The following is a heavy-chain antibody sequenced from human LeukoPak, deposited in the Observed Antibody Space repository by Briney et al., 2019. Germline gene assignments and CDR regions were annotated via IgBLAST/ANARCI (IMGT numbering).Heavy chain of an antibody. CDR2: ISSSSSTI. CDR1: GFTFINYG. V-gene: IGHV3-48*02. Sequence: GGSLRLSCAASGFTFINYGINWVRQAPGKGLEWVSYISSSSSTIYYADSVKGRFTISRDNAKNSLYLQMNSLRDEDTAVYYCARDQRGYDSSGFTKYYFDYWGQGTLVTVSS. J-gene: IGHJ4*02. CDR3: ARDQRGYDSSGFTKYYFDY. D-gene: IGHD3-22*01.